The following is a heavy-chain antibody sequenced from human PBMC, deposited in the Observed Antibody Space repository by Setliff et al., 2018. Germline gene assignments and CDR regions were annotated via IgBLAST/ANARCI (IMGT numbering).Heavy chain of an antibody. D-gene: IGHD3-3*01. J-gene: IGHJ6*03. CDR1: GFTFSSYW. CDR2: IKQDGSEK. CDR3: ARDNRGFWSGYYTNYYYYYMDV. Sequence: PGGSLRLSCAASGFTFSSYWMSWVRQAPGKGLEWVANIKQDGSEKYSVDSVKGRFTISRDNAKNSLYLQMNSLRAEDTAVYYCARDNRGFWSGYYTNYYYYYMDVWGKGTTVTVS. V-gene: IGHV3-7*01.